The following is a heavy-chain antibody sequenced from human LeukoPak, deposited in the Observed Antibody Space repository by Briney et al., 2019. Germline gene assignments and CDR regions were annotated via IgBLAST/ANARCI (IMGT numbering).Heavy chain of an antibody. CDR2: VDYSGST. J-gene: IGHJ3*02. V-gene: IGHV4-59*08. D-gene: IGHD3-10*01. CDR1: LHSISSSH. CDR3: AGRETSAGWGIFAFDI. Sequence: PSETLLLTFTVPLHSISSSHWNSIPQPPAWGLGWIRHVDYSGSTKYNPYLRSGVTISVHQSKNQFSLKLSSVTAADTAVYYCAGRETSAGWGIFAFDIWGQGTMVTVSS.